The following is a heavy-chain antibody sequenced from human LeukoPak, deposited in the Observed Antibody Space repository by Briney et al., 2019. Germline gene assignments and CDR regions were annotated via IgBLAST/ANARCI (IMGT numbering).Heavy chain of an antibody. CDR3: ARSINPLLFNWFDP. CDR2: IIPIFGTA. J-gene: IGHJ5*02. CDR1: GGTFSSYA. V-gene: IGHV1-69*01. D-gene: IGHD2-21*01. Sequence: SVKVSCTASGGTFSSYAISWVRQAPGQGLEWMGGIIPIFGTANYAQKFQGRVTITADESTSTAYMELSSLRSEDTAAYYCARSINPLLFNWFDPWGQGTLVTVSS.